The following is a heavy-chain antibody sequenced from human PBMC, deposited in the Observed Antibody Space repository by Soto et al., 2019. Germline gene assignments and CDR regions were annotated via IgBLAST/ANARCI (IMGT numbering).Heavy chain of an antibody. CDR3: ARCSLVVVPAPGFDP. D-gene: IGHD2-2*01. CDR2: IYYSGTT. J-gene: IGHJ5*02. V-gene: IGHV4-31*03. Sequence: TLSLTCPVSGGSISSGGYYWSWIRQHPGKGLEWIGYIYYSGTTYYNPSLKSRVTISVDTSKNQFSLKLSYVSAADTALYYCARCSLVVVPAPGFDPWGRGTLVNVSS. CDR1: GGSISSGGYY.